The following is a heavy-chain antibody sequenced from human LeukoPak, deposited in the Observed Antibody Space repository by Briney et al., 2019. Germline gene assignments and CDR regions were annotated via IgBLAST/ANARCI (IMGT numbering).Heavy chain of an antibody. CDR1: GGSISSYD. J-gene: IGHJ3*02. V-gene: IGHV4-4*07. CDR3: AREGSSSGWRPFDI. Sequence: PSETLSLTCSVSGGSISSYDWSWIRQPAGKGLEWIGRIKNSGNTNYNPSLESRVTLSLDTSKNQFSLNLSSVTAADTAVYYCAREGSSSGWRPFDIWGQGTVVTVSS. CDR2: IKNSGNT. D-gene: IGHD6-19*01.